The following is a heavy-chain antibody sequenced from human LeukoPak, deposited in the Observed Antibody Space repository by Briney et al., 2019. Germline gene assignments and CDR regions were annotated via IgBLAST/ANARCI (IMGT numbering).Heavy chain of an antibody. J-gene: IGHJ6*03. V-gene: IGHV3-23*01. D-gene: IGHD5-12*01. CDR1: GFTFSSYA. CDR2: ISGSGGST. Sequence: GGSLRLSCAASGFTFSSYAMSWVRQARGKELEWVSAISGSGGSTYYADSVKGRFTISRDNSKNTLYLQMNSLRAEDTAVYYCAKGEGGYDFLPYYMDVWGKGTTVTVSS. CDR3: AKGEGGYDFLPYYMDV.